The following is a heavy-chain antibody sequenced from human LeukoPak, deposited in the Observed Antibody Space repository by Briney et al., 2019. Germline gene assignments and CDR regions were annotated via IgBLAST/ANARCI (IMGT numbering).Heavy chain of an antibody. D-gene: IGHD2-8*01. J-gene: IGHJ4*02. CDR3: ARDGEYCTNGVCYTRVWH. V-gene: IGHV3-21*01. CDR2: ISSSSSYI. CDR1: GFTFSNSA. Sequence: PGGSLRLSCAASGFTFSNSAMRWVRQAPGKGLEWVSSISSSSSYIYYADSVKGRFTISRDNAKNSLYLQMNSLRAEDTAVYYCARDGEYCTNGVCYTRVWHWGQGTLVTVSS.